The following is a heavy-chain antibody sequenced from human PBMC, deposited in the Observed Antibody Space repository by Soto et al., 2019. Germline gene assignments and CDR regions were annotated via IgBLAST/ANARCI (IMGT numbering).Heavy chain of an antibody. Sequence: GASVKVSCKASGHTFTSYDIHWMRQATGQGLEWMGWMNPNSGYTDYAQKFQGRVTLTRDTSASAVYMELSSLRSEDTAVYYCARYYDYYHGMAVWGQGTTVTVSS. CDR2: MNPNSGYT. J-gene: IGHJ6*02. CDR3: ARYYDYYHGMAV. CDR1: GHTFTSYD. V-gene: IGHV1-8*01.